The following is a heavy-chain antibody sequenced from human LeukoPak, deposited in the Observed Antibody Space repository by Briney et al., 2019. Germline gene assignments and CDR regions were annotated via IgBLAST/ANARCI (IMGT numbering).Heavy chain of an antibody. J-gene: IGHJ4*02. Sequence: GGSLRPSCAASGFTFDDYAMHWVRQAPGKGLEWVSGISWNSGSIGYADSVKGRFTISRDNAKNSLYLQMNSLRAEDTALYYCAKDGYSSGWFLDYWGQGTLVTVSS. D-gene: IGHD6-19*01. CDR3: AKDGYSSGWFLDY. V-gene: IGHV3-9*01. CDR1: GFTFDDYA. CDR2: ISWNSGSI.